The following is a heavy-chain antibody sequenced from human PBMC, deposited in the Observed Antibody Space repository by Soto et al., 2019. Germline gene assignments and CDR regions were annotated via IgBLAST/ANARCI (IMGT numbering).Heavy chain of an antibody. CDR1: GGTFSSYA. V-gene: IGHV1-69*12. D-gene: IGHD6-19*01. CDR2: IIPIFGTA. CDR3: ARVFDSGWYLEY. J-gene: IGHJ4*02. Sequence: QVQLVQSGAEVKKPGSSVKVSCKASGGTFSSYAISWVRQAPGQGLEWMGGIIPIFGTANYAQKFQGRVXIXAXXSTSTAYMELSSLRSEDTAVYYCARVFDSGWYLEYWGQGTLVTVSS.